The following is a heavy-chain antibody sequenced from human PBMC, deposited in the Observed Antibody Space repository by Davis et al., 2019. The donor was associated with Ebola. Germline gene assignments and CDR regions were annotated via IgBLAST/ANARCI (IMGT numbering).Heavy chain of an antibody. V-gene: IGHV4-34*01. D-gene: IGHD5-12*01. J-gene: IGHJ6*02. CDR1: GGSFSGYY. CDR2: INHSGST. CDR3: ARDRIEVATILNYYYGMDV. Sequence: GSLRLSCAVYGGSFSGYYWSWIRQPPGKGLEWIGEINHSGSTNYNPSLKSRVTISVDKSKNQFSLKLSSVTAADTAVYYCARDRIEVATILNYYYGMDVWGQGTTVTVSS.